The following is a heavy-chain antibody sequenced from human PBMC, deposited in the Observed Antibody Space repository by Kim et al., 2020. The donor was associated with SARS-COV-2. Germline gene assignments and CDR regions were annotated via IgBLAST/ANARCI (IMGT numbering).Heavy chain of an antibody. CDR1: GGSFSGYY. CDR2: INHSGST. D-gene: IGHD6-13*01. CDR3: ARGYSSRVFYY. V-gene: IGHV4-34*01. J-gene: IGHJ4*02. Sequence: SETLSLTCAVYGGSFSGYYWSWIRQPPGKGLEWIGEINHSGSTNYNPSLKSRVTISVDTSKNQFSLKLSSVTAADTAVYYCARGYSSRVFYYWGQGTLVTVSS.